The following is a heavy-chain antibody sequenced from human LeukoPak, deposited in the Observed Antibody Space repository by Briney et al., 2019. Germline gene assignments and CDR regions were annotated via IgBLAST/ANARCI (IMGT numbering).Heavy chain of an antibody. CDR1: GYTFDDYG. CDR3: ARGSYYDTSGHYAF. V-gene: IGHV3-20*04. Sequence: PGGSLRLSCGASGYTFDDYGMSWVRQAPGKGLEWVSGINWNGGSTGYADSLKGRFTISRDNANNSLYLQMSSLRVEDTALYYCARGSYYDTSGHYAFWGQGTLVTVSS. D-gene: IGHD3-22*01. J-gene: IGHJ4*02. CDR2: INWNGGST.